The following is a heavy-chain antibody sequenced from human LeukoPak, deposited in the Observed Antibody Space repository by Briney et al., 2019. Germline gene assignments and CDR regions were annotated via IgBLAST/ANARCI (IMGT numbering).Heavy chain of an antibody. D-gene: IGHD1-26*01. CDR3: AKHSGSYFIYYVDS. J-gene: IGHJ5*01. CDR1: GFTFSSYG. V-gene: IGHV3-23*01. Sequence: GGSLRLSCAASGFTFSSYGMSWVRQAPGKGLEWVSTISGSAHNTYYADSVKGRFTISRDNSANTLYLQMNSLRAEDTALYYCAKHSGSYFIYYVDSWGQGTLVTVAS. CDR2: ISGSAHNT.